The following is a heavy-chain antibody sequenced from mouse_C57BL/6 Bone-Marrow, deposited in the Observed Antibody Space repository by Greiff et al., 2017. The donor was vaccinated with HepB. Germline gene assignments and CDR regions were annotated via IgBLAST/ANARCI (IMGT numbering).Heavy chain of an antibody. Sequence: VQLQQSGAELVRPGTSVKVSCKASGYAFTNYLIEWVKQRPGQGLEWIGVINPGSGGTNYNEKFKGKATLTADKSSSTAYMQLSSLTSEDSAVYFYAIYDYDWYFDVWGTGTTVTVSS. CDR1: GYAFTNYL. CDR2: INPGSGGT. V-gene: IGHV1-54*01. CDR3: AIYDYDWYFDV. J-gene: IGHJ1*03. D-gene: IGHD2-4*01.